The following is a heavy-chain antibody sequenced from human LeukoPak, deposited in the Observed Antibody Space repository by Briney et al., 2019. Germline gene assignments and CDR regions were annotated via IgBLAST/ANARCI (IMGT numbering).Heavy chain of an antibody. J-gene: IGHJ4*02. CDR3: ARAITIFGVALFDY. D-gene: IGHD3-3*01. CDR2: INPNSGGT. Sequence: ASVKVSCKASGYTFTGYYMHWVRQAPGQGLEWMGWINPNSGGTNYAQKFQGRVTMTRDTSISTAYMELSRLRSDDTAVYYCARAITIFGVALFDYWGQGTLVTFSS. V-gene: IGHV1-2*02. CDR1: GYTFTGYY.